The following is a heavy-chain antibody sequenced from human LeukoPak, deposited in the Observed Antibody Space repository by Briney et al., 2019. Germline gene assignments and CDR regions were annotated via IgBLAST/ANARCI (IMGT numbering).Heavy chain of an antibody. V-gene: IGHV1-2*02. CDR3: ASGIRLGVVRGGPGGSYYFDY. Sequence: GASVKVSCKASGYTFTGYYMHWVRQAPGQGLEWMGWINPNSGGTNYAQKFQGRVTMTRDTSISTAYMELSRLRSDDTAVYYCASGIRLGVVRGGPGGSYYFDYWGQGTLVTVSS. CDR2: INPNSGGT. D-gene: IGHD3-3*01. J-gene: IGHJ4*02. CDR1: GYTFTGYY.